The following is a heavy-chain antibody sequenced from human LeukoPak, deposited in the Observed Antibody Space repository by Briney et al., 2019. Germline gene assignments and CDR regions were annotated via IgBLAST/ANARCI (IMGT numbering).Heavy chain of an antibody. J-gene: IGHJ4*02. CDR1: GFTVSSVY. Sequence: GGSLRLSCAPSGFTVSSVYMSWVRQAPGKGLEWVSVIYGGGSTSYADSVKGRFTISRDNSKNTLSLQMNSLRAEDTAVYYCARGDGHYFDYWGQGALVTVSS. D-gene: IGHD3/OR15-3a*01. CDR3: ARGDGHYFDY. V-gene: IGHV3-53*01. CDR2: IYGGGST.